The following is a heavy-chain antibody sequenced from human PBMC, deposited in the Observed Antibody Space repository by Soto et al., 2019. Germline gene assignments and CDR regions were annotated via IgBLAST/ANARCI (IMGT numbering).Heavy chain of an antibody. J-gene: IGHJ4*02. Sequence: SETLSLTCTVPGGSISSSSYYWGWIRQPPGKGLEWIGSIYYSGSTYYNPSLKSRVTISVDTSKNQFSLKLSSVTAADTAVYYCARRELELRFGGYFDYWGQGTLVTVSS. V-gene: IGHV4-39*01. CDR3: ARRELELRFGGYFDY. CDR1: GGSISSSSYY. D-gene: IGHD1-7*01. CDR2: IYYSGST.